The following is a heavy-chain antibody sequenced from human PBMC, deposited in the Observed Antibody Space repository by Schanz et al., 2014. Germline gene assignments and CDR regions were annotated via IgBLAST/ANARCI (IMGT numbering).Heavy chain of an antibody. CDR2: VYHSGVT. D-gene: IGHD3-3*01. J-gene: IGHJ4*02. CDR3: ARSTYDFWSAFDY. V-gene: IGHV4-59*08. CDR1: GDSIGTYQ. Sequence: QVQLQESGPGLVKPSETLSLTCTVSGDSIGTYQWSWIRQPPGKGLEWIGYVYHSGVTTYKSSLKSGVSITVDPIKNQFSVKLNWVTAADTAVYYCARSTYDFWSAFDYWGQGILVAVSS.